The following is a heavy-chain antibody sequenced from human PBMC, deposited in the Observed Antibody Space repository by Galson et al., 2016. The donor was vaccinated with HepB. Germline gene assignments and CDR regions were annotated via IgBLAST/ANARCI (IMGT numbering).Heavy chain of an antibody. J-gene: IGHJ3*02. CDR2: ISASGAYT. CDR3: AKDRNPLPVSTPDDAYDI. CDR1: GFTFSTYA. Sequence: SLRLSCAASGFTFSTYALNWVRQAPGRGLEWVSVISASGAYTYYADSVKGRFSISRDNSKNTLFLQMSSLRADDTAVYYCAKDRNPLPVSTPDDAYDIWGQGTMVTVSS. D-gene: IGHD4-23*01. V-gene: IGHV3-23*01.